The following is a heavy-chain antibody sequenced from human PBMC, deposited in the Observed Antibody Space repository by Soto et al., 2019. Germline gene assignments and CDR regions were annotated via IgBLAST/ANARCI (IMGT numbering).Heavy chain of an antibody. CDR3: AREGGSYVAGFDY. D-gene: IGHD1-26*01. CDR1: GGSVSSGGYH. V-gene: IGHV4-61*08. CDR2: ISYSEGT. Sequence: QVQLQESGPGLVKPSETLSLTCSVSGGSVSSGGYHWSWIRQPPGKGLEWIGFISYSEGTNYNPSLKSRVNISVDTSKIQVSLKLTSVTAADTAVYFCAREGGSYVAGFDYWGQGTLVTVSS. J-gene: IGHJ4*02.